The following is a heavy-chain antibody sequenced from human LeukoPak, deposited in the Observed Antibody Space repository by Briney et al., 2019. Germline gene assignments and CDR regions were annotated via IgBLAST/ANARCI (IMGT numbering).Heavy chain of an antibody. D-gene: IGHD3-3*01. J-gene: IGHJ5*02. V-gene: IGHV4-34*01. Sequence: PSGTLSLTCAVYGGSFSGYYWSWIRQPPGKGLEWIGEINHSGSTNYNPSLKSRVTISVDTSKNQFSLKLSSVTAADTAVYYCARGSRITIFGVVIRGDWFDPWGQGTLVTVSS. CDR3: ARGSRITIFGVVIRGDWFDP. CDR2: INHSGST. CDR1: GGSFSGYY.